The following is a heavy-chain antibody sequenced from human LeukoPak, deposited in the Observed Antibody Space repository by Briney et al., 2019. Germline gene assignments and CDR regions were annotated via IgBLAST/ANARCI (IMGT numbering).Heavy chain of an antibody. CDR2: VKQDGSEK. V-gene: IGHV3-7*01. CDR3: ARETHGDYMDV. CDR1: GFTFSSYW. J-gene: IGHJ6*03. Sequence: PGGSLRLSCAASGFTFSSYWMSWVRQAPGRGLEWVANVKQDGSEKYYVDSVKGRFTISRDNAKNSLYLQMNSLRAEDTAVYYCARETHGDYMDVWGKGTTVTVSS. D-gene: IGHD3-10*01.